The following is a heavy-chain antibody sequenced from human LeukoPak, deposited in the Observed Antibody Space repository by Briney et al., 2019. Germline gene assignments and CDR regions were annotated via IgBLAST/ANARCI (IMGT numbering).Heavy chain of an antibody. CDR1: GFTFSGHG. V-gene: IGHV3-33*01. CDR3: AREDSSGWFSAH. Sequence: GGSLRLSCAASGFTFSGHGMHCICQAPGKGLEWVAVIWHDGSNQLYADSVKGRFSISRDDSTGTLYLQMNSLRAEDTAVYYCAREDSSGWFSAHWGQGTLVTVSS. J-gene: IGHJ4*02. CDR2: IWHDGSNQ. D-gene: IGHD6-19*01.